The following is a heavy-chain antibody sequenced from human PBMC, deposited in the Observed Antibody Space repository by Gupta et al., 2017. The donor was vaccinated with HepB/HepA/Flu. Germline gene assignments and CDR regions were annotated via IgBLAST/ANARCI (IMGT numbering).Heavy chain of an antibody. V-gene: IGHV1-69*04. CDR1: GDTFKNYA. J-gene: IGHJ4*01. D-gene: IGHD5/OR15-5a*01. CDR3: AGSSVWHGPIDY. CDR2: IIPILGTT. Sequence: QVPLLQSGAAVTEPGSSVKVSCQAPGDTFKNYALSWGRQAPGQGLEWMGWIIPILGTTKYAQKFQGRIKITADRSTNTEYLEVNSLTPEDTAIYFCAGSSVWHGPIDYWGHGTRVTVSS.